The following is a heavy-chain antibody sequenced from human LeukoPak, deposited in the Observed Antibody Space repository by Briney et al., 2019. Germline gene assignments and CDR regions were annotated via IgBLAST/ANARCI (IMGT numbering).Heavy chain of an antibody. J-gene: IGHJ6*03. CDR1: GFTFSSYG. V-gene: IGHV3-33*06. CDR3: AKEGSSSSRFYYYYYMDV. Sequence: GGSLRLSCAASGFTFSSYGMHWVRQAPGKGLEWVAVIWYDGSNKYYADSVKGRFTISRDNSKNTLYLQMNSLRAEDTAVYYCAKEGSSSSRFYYYYYMDVWGKGTTVTVSS. D-gene: IGHD6-6*01. CDR2: IWYDGSNK.